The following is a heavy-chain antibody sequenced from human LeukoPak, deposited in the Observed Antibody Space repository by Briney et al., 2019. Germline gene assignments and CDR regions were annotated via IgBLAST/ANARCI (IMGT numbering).Heavy chain of an antibody. CDR3: ARDVLGPSDY. CDR1: GFTFSSYS. J-gene: IGHJ4*02. CDR2: ISSSSTI. V-gene: IGHV3-48*04. Sequence: PGGSLRLSCAASGFTFSSYSMNWVHQAPGKGLEWVSYISSSSTIYYADSVKGRFTISRDNAETSLYLQMNSLRAEDTAVYYCARDVLGPSDYWGQGTLVTVSS.